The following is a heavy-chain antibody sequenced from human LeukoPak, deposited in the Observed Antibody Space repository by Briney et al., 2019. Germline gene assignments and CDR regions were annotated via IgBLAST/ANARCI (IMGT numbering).Heavy chain of an antibody. J-gene: IGHJ5*02. CDR1: GFTFSSYA. D-gene: IGHD6-19*01. V-gene: IGHV3-74*01. Sequence: QPGGSLRLSCAASGFTFSSYAMSWVRQAPGKGLVWVSRINTDGRSTGYADSVKGRFTISRDNAKNTLYLQMNSLRAEDTAVYYCGREIWGMAVDTWGQGTLVTASS. CDR2: INTDGRST. CDR3: GREIWGMAVDT.